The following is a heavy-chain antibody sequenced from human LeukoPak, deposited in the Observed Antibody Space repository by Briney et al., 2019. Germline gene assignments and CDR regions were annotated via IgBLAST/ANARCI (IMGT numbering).Heavy chain of an antibody. J-gene: IGHJ4*02. V-gene: IGHV3-23*01. D-gene: IGHD1-20*01. Sequence: GGSLRLSCAASGFTFSNAWMSWVRQAPGKGLEWVSAISGSGGSTYYADSVKGRFTISRDISKNTLYLQMNSLRAEDTAVYYCAKEPRPQITGIIDYWGQGTLVTVSS. CDR3: AKEPRPQITGIIDY. CDR1: GFTFSNAW. CDR2: ISGSGGST.